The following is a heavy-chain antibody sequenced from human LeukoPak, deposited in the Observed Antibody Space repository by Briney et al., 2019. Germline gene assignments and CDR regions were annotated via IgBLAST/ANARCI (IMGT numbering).Heavy chain of an antibody. D-gene: IGHD1-26*01. J-gene: IGHJ4*02. CDR1: GFTFSSYE. CDR3: ARREGGPSGY. CDR2: ISSGAGTK. Sequence: GGSLRLSCAASGFTFSSYEMNRVRQAPGEGLEWISYISSGAGTKYYADSVEGRFTISRDNAKNSLYLQMNSLRAEDTAVYYCARREGGPSGYWGQGTLVTVSS. V-gene: IGHV3-48*03.